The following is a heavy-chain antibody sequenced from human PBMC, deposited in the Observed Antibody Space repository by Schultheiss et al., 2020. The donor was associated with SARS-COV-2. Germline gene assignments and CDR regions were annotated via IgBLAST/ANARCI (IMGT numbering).Heavy chain of an antibody. CDR3: ARGYCSGGNCYSDAFDI. J-gene: IGHJ3*02. V-gene: IGHV1-69*13. CDR2: IIPMFGTA. D-gene: IGHD2-15*01. Sequence: VKVSCKASGGTFSIYAIIWVRQAPGQGLEWMGGIIPMFGTANYAQKFQGRVTITADESTSTAYMELSSLRSEDTAVYYCARGYCSGGNCYSDAFDIWGQGTMVTVSS. CDR1: GGTFSIYA.